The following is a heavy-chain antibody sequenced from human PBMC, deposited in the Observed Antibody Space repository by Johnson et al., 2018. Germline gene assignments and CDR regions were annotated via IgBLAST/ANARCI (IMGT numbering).Heavy chain of an antibody. D-gene: IGHD1-26*01. Sequence: QVQLQESGPGLVKPSETLSLTCTVSGGSLSSYYWSWIRPPPGKGLEYIGYVYYSGTTNYNPPLKSRVTIPIDTSKNQFSLKLSSVPAADTAVYYCARVIRSWVGAEYFQDWGQGTLVTVSS. CDR3: ARVIRSWVGAEYFQD. V-gene: IGHV4-59*01. CDR1: GGSLSSYY. J-gene: IGHJ1*01. CDR2: VYYSGTT.